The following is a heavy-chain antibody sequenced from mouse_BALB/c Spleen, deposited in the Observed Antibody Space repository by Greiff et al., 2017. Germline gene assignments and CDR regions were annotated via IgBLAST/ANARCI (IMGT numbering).Heavy chain of an antibody. CDR1: GFTFSSYA. CDR3: AREAGGGPYFDV. CDR2: ISSGGST. D-gene: IGHD1-1*02. Sequence: DVKLVESGGGLVKPGGSLKLSCAASGFTFSSYAMTWVRQTPEKGLEWVASISSGGSTFYSATVKGRFTISRDNAKNTLYLQMISRRSEDTAMYYCAREAGGGPYFDVWGEGTTVTVAS. J-gene: IGHJ1*01. V-gene: IGHV5-6-5*01.